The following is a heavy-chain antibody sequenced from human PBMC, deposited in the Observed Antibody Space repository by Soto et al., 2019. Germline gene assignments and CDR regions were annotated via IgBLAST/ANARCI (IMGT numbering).Heavy chain of an antibody. V-gene: IGHV1-18*04. J-gene: IGHJ6*02. CDR1: GYTFTSYG. D-gene: IGHD3-10*01. Sequence: GALVNVSCKASGYTFTSYGISWVRQAPGQGLEWMGWISAYNGNTNYAQKLQGRVTMTTDTSTSTAYMELRSLRSDDTAVYYCARDPETYYYGSGSYYYYYYGMDVWGQGTTVTVSS. CDR3: ARDPETYYYGSGSYYYYYYGMDV. CDR2: ISAYNGNT.